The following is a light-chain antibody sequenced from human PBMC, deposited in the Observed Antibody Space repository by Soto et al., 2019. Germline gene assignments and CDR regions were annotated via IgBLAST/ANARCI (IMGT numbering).Light chain of an antibody. CDR3: HQRQSWPRT. J-gene: IGKJ1*01. V-gene: IGKV3-11*01. CDR2: YAS. Sequence: EIVLTQSLDTLSSSPEEKATLSCRASQYVGTRLSSYQHKPGQAPRLLIYYASNSATGIPARFSGSGSGTDFTLTINSLAPEDFAIYYCHQRQSWPRTFGQGTKVDIK. CDR1: QYVGTR.